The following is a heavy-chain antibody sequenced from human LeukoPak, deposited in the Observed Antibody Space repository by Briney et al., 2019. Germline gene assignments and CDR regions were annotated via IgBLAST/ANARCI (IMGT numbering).Heavy chain of an antibody. Sequence: SVKVSCKASGGTFSSYAISWVRQAPGQGLEWIGGIIPIFGTANYAQKFQGRVTIPADESTSTAYMELSGLRSEDTAVYYCAASRRDGYNLYYYYYMDVWGKGTTVTVSS. CDR2: IIPIFGTA. V-gene: IGHV1-69*13. CDR1: GGTFSSYA. J-gene: IGHJ6*03. D-gene: IGHD5-24*01. CDR3: AASRRDGYNLYYYYYMDV.